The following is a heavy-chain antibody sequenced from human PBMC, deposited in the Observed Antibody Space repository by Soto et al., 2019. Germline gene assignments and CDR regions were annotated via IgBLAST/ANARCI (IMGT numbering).Heavy chain of an antibody. CDR2: VHFRGST. Sequence: ASENLCLPFSVSGGSLSRNSYFLGWIRQSPGKGLEWIGSVHFRGSTYYNPSLKSRVTISVDTSKNQFSLKLTSVTAADRAVYYCARRGPNNSYGYDHRLDPWGQGTLVTVSS. CDR1: GGSLSRNSYF. D-gene: IGHD5-18*01. V-gene: IGHV4-39*01. CDR3: ARRGPNNSYGYDHRLDP. J-gene: IGHJ5*02.